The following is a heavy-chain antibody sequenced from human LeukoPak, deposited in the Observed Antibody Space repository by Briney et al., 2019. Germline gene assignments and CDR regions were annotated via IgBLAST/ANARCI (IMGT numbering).Heavy chain of an antibody. V-gene: IGHV3-7*01. Sequence: PGGSLRLSCAASGFTFSSYWMSWVRQAPGKGLEWVANIKQDGSEKYYVDSVKGRFTISRDNAKNSLYLQMNSLRAEDTAVYYCARALAARPYYFDYWGQGTLVTVSS. CDR1: GFTFSSYW. CDR3: ARALAARPYYFDY. J-gene: IGHJ4*02. D-gene: IGHD6-6*01. CDR2: IKQDGSEK.